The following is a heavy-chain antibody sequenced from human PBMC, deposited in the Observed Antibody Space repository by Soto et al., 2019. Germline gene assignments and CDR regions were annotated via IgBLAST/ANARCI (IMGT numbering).Heavy chain of an antibody. V-gene: IGHV4-39*01. CDR3: ARHGSSPRPIFDIADRPNWFDP. Sequence: SETLCVTCTLSGGSISSSSYYWGWIRQPPGKGLEWSGSIYYSGSTYYNPSLKSRVTISVDTSKNQFSLKLSSVTAADTAVYYCARHGSSPRPIFDIADRPNWFDPWGQGTLVTVSS. CDR2: IYYSGST. J-gene: IGHJ5*02. CDR1: GGSISSSSYY. D-gene: IGHD6-6*01.